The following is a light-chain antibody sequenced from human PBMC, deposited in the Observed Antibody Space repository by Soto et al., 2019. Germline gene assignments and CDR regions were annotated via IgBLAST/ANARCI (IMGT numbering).Light chain of an antibody. CDR2: EAT. Sequence: QSVLTQPASVSGSPGQSITISCTGTSSNIGSYNLVSWYQQHPGSAPKVLIYEATKRPSGVSNRFSGSRSGNTASLTISGLQAEDEADYYCSSYAGSSSLLFGGGTKVTVL. V-gene: IGLV2-23*01. CDR1: SSNIGSYNL. CDR3: SSYAGSSSLL. J-gene: IGLJ2*01.